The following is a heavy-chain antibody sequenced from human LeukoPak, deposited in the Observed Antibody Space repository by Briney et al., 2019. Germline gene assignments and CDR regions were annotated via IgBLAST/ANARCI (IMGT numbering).Heavy chain of an antibody. D-gene: IGHD6-13*01. CDR1: GSTFSSYA. J-gene: IGHJ4*02. CDR3: AKGAAAAGIFDY. Sequence: GGSLRLSCAASGSTFSSYAMSWVRQAPGKGLEWVSTISGGGGSTYYADSVKGRFTISRDNSKNTLYLQLNSLRAEDTAIYYCAKGAAAAGIFDYWGQGTLVTVSS. V-gene: IGHV3-23*01. CDR2: ISGGGGST.